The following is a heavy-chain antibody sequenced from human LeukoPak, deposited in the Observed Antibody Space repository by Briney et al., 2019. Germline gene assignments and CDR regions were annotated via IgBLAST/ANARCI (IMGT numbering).Heavy chain of an antibody. V-gene: IGHV3-23*01. CDR1: GFTFSSYA. CDR3: ARSLGGWYYYDSRGYNPFDY. CDR2: ISGSGGST. D-gene: IGHD3-22*01. J-gene: IGHJ4*02. Sequence: GGSLRLSCAASGFTFSSYAMSWVRQAPGKGLEWVSAISGSGGSTYYADSVKGRFTISRDNSKNTLYLQMNSLRAEDTDVYYCARSLGGWYYYDSRGYNPFDYWGQGTLVPVSS.